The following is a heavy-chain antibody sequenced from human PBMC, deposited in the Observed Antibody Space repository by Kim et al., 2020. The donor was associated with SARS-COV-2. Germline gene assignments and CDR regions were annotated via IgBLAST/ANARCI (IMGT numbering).Heavy chain of an antibody. D-gene: IGHD6-19*01. Sequence: SVKVSCKASGGTFSSYTISWVRQAPGQGLEWMGRIIPILGIANYAQKFQGRVTITADKSTSTAYMELSSLRSEDTAVYYCAREYSSGWDRYYYYGMDVWGQGTTVTVSS. CDR2: IIPILGIA. J-gene: IGHJ6*02. CDR1: GGTFSSYT. CDR3: AREYSSGWDRYYYYGMDV. V-gene: IGHV1-69*04.